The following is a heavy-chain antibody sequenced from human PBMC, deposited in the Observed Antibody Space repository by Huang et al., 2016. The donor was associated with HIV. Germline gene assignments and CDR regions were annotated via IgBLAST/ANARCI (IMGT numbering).Heavy chain of an antibody. J-gene: IGHJ4*02. D-gene: IGHD3-22*01. CDR1: GFTFSSYW. V-gene: IGHV3-74*01. CDR2: INSDWSSS. CDR3: VRDPRIQSWLNYFDY. Sequence: EVQLVESGGGLVQPGGSLRLSCAASGFTFSSYWMHWVRQAPGKGLVWVSRINSDWSSSGYADSGKGRFTISRDNAKNTLYLQMNSLRAEDTAVYYCVRDPRIQSWLNYFDYWGQGTLVSVSS.